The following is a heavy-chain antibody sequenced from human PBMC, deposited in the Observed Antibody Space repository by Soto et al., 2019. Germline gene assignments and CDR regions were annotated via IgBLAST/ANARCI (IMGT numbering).Heavy chain of an antibody. CDR3: AGESGGSIGRWFDP. CDR2: IYYSGST. J-gene: IGHJ5*02. CDR1: GGSISSGGYY. V-gene: IGHV4-31*03. D-gene: IGHD2-15*01. Sequence: PSETLSLTCTVSGGSISSGGYYLSWIRQHPGKGLEWIGYIYYSGSTYYNPSLKSRVTISVDTSKNQFSLKLSSVTAADTAVYYCAGESGGSIGRWFDPWGQGTLVTVSS.